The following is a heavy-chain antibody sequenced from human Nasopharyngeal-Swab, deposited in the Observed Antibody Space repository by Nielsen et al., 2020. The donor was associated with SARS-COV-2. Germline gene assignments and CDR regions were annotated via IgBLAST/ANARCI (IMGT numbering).Heavy chain of an antibody. Sequence: LRLSCAASGFTFSSSAMHWVRQAPGKGLEWVAVISYDGSNKYFADSVKGRFTISRDNSKNTLYLQMNSLRAEDTAVYYCASPPLDSSGYYYGFHYWGRGTLVTVSS. D-gene: IGHD3-22*01. CDR1: GFTFSSSA. V-gene: IGHV3-30-3*01. CDR2: ISYDGSNK. CDR3: ASPPLDSSGYYYGFHY. J-gene: IGHJ4*02.